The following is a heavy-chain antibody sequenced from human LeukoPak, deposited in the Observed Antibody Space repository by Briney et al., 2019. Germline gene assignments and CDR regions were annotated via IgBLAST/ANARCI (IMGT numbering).Heavy chain of an antibody. J-gene: IGHJ3*02. CDR2: IYHGGST. CDR1: GGSIRSSDYL. V-gene: IGHV4-39*01. Sequence: SETLSLTCIVSGGSIRSSDYLWGWIRQPPGMGLEWIGTIYHGGSTYYNPSLNSRVTISVDTSNNQFSLKLNSVIAADTAVYYCARHSCSTPSKRTFDIWGQGTMVIVSS. D-gene: IGHD2-2*01. CDR3: ARHSCSTPSKRTFDI.